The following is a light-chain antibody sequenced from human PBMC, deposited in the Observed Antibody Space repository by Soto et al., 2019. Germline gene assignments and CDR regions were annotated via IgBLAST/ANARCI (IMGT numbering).Light chain of an antibody. CDR2: DVS. V-gene: IGLV2-14*03. CDR3: SSYTTSNTRQLV. Sequence: QSVLNQPASVSGSPGQSITISCTGTSSDVGGYNYVSWYQHHPGKAPKLMIFDVSNRPSGVSNRFSGSKSGNTASLSISGLQPEDEADYYCSSYTTSNTRQLVFGTGTKAPS. J-gene: IGLJ1*01. CDR1: SSDVGGYNY.